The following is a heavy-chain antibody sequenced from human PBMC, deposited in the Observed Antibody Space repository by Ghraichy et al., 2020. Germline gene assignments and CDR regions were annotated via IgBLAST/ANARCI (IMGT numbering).Heavy chain of an antibody. J-gene: IGHJ4*02. CDR3: ARLNLLGASTVTDYYFDY. Sequence: SETLSLTCTVSGGSISSYYWSWIRQPPGKGLEWIGYIYTSGSTNYNPSLKSRVTISVDTSKNQFSLKLSSVTAADTAVYYCARLNLLGASTVTDYYFDYWGQGTLVTVSS. V-gene: IGHV4-4*09. CDR2: IYTSGST. CDR1: GGSISSYY. D-gene: IGHD4-11*01.